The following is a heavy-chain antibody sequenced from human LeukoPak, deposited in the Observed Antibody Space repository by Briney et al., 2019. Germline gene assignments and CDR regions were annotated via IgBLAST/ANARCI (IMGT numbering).Heavy chain of an antibody. V-gene: IGHV4-34*01. CDR3: ARVPPSGSSVDY. CDR1: GGSFSGYY. D-gene: IGHD6-6*01. Sequence: KPSETLSLTCAVYGGSFSGYYWSWIRQPPGKGLEWIGEINHSGSTNYNPSLKSRVTISVDTSKNQFSLKLSSVTAADTAVYYCARVPPSGSSVDYWGQGTLVTVSS. J-gene: IGHJ4*02. CDR2: INHSGST.